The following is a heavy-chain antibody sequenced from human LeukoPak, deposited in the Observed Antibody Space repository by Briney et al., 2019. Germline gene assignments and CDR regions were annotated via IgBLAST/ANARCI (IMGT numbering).Heavy chain of an antibody. D-gene: IGHD5-12*01. Sequence: ASETLSLTCTVSGYSISSGYYWGWIRQPPGKGLEWIGSIYHSGSTYYNPSLKSRVTISVDTSKNQFSLKLSSVTAADTAVYYCARDRKGYSGYDLGGYYYYYMDVWGKGTTVTIPS. J-gene: IGHJ6*03. CDR2: IYHSGST. V-gene: IGHV4-38-2*02. CDR3: ARDRKGYSGYDLGGYYYYYMDV. CDR1: GYSISSGYY.